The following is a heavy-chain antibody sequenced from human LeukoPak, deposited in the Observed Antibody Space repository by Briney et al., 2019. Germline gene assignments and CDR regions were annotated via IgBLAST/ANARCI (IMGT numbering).Heavy chain of an antibody. J-gene: IGHJ4*02. CDR3: AAADYFDSSGYRN. CDR2: INPNSGGT. Sequence: ASVKVSCKASGYTFTGYYMHWVRQAPGQGLEWMGWINPNSGGTNYAQKFQERVTITRDMFTSTAYMELSSLRSEDTAVYYCAAADYFDSSGYRNWGQGTLVTVSS. D-gene: IGHD3-22*01. CDR1: GYTFTGYY. V-gene: IGHV1-2*02.